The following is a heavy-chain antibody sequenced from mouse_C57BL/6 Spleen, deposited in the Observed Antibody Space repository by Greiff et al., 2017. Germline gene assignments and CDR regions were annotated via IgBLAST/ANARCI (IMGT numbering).Heavy chain of an antibody. CDR1: GYTFPSYW. J-gene: IGHJ2*01. D-gene: IGHD4-1*01. V-gene: IGHV1-55*01. CDR2: IYPGSGST. CDR3: ARYWDRGVDYFDY. Sequence: VQLQQPGAELVKPGASVKMSCKASGYTFPSYWLTWVKQRPGQGLEWFGDIYPGSGSTNYTENFKSKATLSVDTSSSTAYMQLSSLTSGDSAVYNCARYWDRGVDYFDYWGQGTTLTVSS.